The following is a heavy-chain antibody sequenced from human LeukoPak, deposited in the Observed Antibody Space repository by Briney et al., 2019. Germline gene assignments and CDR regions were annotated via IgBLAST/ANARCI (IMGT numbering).Heavy chain of an antibody. V-gene: IGHV3-48*03. J-gene: IGHJ2*01. CDR2: ISLSGTTI. Sequence: PGGSLRLSCAASGFTHNTFELHWVRQAPGKGLEWVSYISLSGTTIYYADSVKGRFTISRDNAKSSLYLQMSSLRAEDTAVYYCARAPVNNWYFDLWGRGTLVTVSS. CDR1: GFTHNTFE. CDR3: ARAPVNNWYFDL.